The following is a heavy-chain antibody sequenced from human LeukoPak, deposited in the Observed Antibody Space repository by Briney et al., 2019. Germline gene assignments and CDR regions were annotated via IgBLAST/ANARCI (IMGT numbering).Heavy chain of an antibody. Sequence: PSETLSLTCTVLVDSVSFNWHYWAWIRQPPGKGLEWIGRIYYSGSTHYNPSLRSRVTMSVDTSKNQISLKLRSVTAADTALYYCARNCTADNDVSRRDKWFDPWGHGTLVTVSS. CDR1: VDSVSFNWHY. D-gene: IGHD2-8*02. CDR3: ARNCTADNDVSRRDKWFDP. J-gene: IGHJ5*02. CDR2: IYYSGST. V-gene: IGHV4-39*07.